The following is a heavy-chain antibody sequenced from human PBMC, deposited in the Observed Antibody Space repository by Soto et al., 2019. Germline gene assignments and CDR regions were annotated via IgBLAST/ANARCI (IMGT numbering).Heavy chain of an antibody. Sequence: QVQLVQSGAEVKKPGTSVKISCKASGGTFSSYTFTWVRQAPGQGLEWMGRIIPLLDITNYAQNFQGRLTITADKSTTTAYRELSSLRSDDTAVYYCARDLGDSTVTTGYWGQGTLVTVSS. CDR2: IIPLLDIT. CDR3: ARDLGDSTVTTGY. J-gene: IGHJ4*02. V-gene: IGHV1-69*08. CDR1: GGTFSSYT. D-gene: IGHD4-17*01.